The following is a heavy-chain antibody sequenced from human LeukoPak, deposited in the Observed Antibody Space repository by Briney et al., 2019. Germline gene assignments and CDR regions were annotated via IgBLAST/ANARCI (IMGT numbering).Heavy chain of an antibody. CDR2: INTNTGNP. CDR3: ARDSWIRAGPEGY. V-gene: IGHV7-4-1*02. Sequence: ASVKVSCKASGYTFTSYGISWVRQAPGQGLEWMGWINTNTGNPTYAQGFTGRFVFSLDTSVSTAYLQISSLKAEDTAVYYCARDSWIRAGPEGYWGQGTLVTVSS. J-gene: IGHJ4*02. CDR1: GYTFTSYG. D-gene: IGHD5-24*01.